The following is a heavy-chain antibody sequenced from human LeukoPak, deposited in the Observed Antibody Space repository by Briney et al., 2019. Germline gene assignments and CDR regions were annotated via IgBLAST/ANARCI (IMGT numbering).Heavy chain of an antibody. J-gene: IGHJ5*02. V-gene: IGHV4-34*01. D-gene: IGHD4-17*01. CDR2: INHSGST. Sequence: PSETLSLTCAVYGGSFSGYYWSWIRQPPGKGLEWIGEINHSGSTNYNPSLKSRVTISVDTSKNQFSLKLSSVTAADTAVYYCARGQTTVTTLWLDPWGQGTLVTVSS. CDR1: GGSFSGYY. CDR3: ARGQTTVTTLWLDP.